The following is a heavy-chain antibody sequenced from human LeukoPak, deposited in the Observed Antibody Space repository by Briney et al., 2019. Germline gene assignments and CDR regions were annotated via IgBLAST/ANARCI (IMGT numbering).Heavy chain of an antibody. D-gene: IGHD2-21*02. CDR1: GFTFSGYG. Sequence: PGGSLRLSCAASGFTFSGYGMHWVRQAPGKGLECVALISTDGSNKDYADSVKGRFTISRDNSKNTLYLQMDSLRAEDTAVYYCARDWARGDSYYVDYWGQGTLVTVS. V-gene: IGHV3-30*03. J-gene: IGHJ4*02. CDR3: ARDWARGDSYYVDY. CDR2: ISTDGSNK.